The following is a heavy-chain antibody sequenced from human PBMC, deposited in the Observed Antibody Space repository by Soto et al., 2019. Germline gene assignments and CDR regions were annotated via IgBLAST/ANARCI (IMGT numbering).Heavy chain of an antibody. D-gene: IGHD2-2*01. J-gene: IGHJ6*02. CDR2: IIPISGTA. V-gene: IGHV1-69*01. Sequence: QVQLVQSGAEVKKPGSSVKVSCKASGGTFSSYAISWVRQAPGQGLEWMGGIIPISGTANYALKFQGRVTNTADESTNTVYMELSSLRSEDTAVYFCARSQGSSTSLEIYYYYYYGMDVWGQGTTVTVSS. CDR3: ARSQGSSTSLEIYYYYYYGMDV. CDR1: GGTFSSYA.